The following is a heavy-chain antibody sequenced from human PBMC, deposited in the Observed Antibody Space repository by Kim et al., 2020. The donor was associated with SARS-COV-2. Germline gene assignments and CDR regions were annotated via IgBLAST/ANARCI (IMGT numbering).Heavy chain of an antibody. Sequence: SETLSLTCTVSGDSISGYTYYWNWIRQPAGKGLEWIGRISATGSTNNNPSLKSRVTISVDTSKNQFSLKLTSVTAAETAVYYCAREGRWGTSLDYWGQGTLFTASS. CDR2: ISATGST. CDR1: GDSISGYTYY. J-gene: IGHJ4*02. D-gene: IGHD3-16*01. V-gene: IGHV4-61*02. CDR3: AREGRWGTSLDY.